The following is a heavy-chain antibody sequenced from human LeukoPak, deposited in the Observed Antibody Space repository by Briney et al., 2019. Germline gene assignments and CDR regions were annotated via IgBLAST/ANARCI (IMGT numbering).Heavy chain of an antibody. V-gene: IGHV1-24*01. Sequence: ASVKVSCKVSGYTLTELSVHWVRQAPGKGLEWMGGFDPEDGGTIYAQKFQGRVTMTEDTSTDTAYMELSSLRSEDTAVYYCAIPDYGDYGATYYFDYWGQGTLVTVSS. CDR2: FDPEDGGT. CDR3: AIPDYGDYGATYYFDY. D-gene: IGHD4-17*01. J-gene: IGHJ4*02. CDR1: GYTLTELS.